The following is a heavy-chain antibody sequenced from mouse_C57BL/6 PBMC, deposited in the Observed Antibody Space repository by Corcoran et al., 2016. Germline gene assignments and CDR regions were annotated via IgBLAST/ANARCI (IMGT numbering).Heavy chain of an antibody. CDR2: IYPGSGNT. V-gene: IGHV1-76*01. Sequence: QVQLKQSGAELVRPGASVKLSCKASGYTFTDYYINWVKQRPGQGLEWIARIYPGSGNTYYNEKFKGKATLTAEKSSSTADMQLSSLTSEDSAVYCCARNGSSYWYFDVGCTGTTVTVSS. D-gene: IGHD1-1*01. CDR1: GYTFTDYY. J-gene: IGHJ1*03. CDR3: ARNGSSYWYFDV.